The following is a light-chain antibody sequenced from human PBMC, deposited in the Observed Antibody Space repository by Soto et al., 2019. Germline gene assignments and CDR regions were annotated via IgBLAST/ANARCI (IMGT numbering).Light chain of an antibody. J-gene: IGLJ2*01. CDR2: SNN. CDR3: AAWDDSLNVV. CDR1: SSNIGSNT. Sequence: QSVLTQPPSASGTRGQRVTISCSGSSSNIGSNTVNWYQQLPGTAPKLLIYSNNQRPSGVPDRFSGSKTGTSASLAISGLQSEDEADYYCAAWDDSLNVVFGGGTKLTVL. V-gene: IGLV1-44*01.